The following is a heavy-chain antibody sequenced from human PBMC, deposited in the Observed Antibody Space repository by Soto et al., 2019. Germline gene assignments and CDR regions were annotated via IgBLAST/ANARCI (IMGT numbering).Heavy chain of an antibody. Sequence: EVHLVDSGGDLVKPGGSLRLSCAGSGFVFSNAWINWVRQAPGKGLEWVGRIKSKALGGTTDFAAPVRGRFAITRDDSRNMAYMQMNSLNTEDPAVYSCTTDSYSTMIEVRFDYWGHGTPVTVSS. D-gene: IGHD3-22*01. CDR3: TTDSYSTMIEVRFDY. CDR2: IKSKALGGTT. CDR1: GFVFSNAW. V-gene: IGHV3-15*07. J-gene: IGHJ4*01.